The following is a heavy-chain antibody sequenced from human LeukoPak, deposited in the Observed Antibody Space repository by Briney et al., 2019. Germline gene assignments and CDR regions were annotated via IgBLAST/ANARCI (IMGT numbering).Heavy chain of an antibody. CDR2: ISGSGGST. J-gene: IGHJ4*02. CDR3: AKIQSGWYGSVRTNYFDY. CDR1: GFTFSSYG. Sequence: GGSLRLSCAASGFTFSSYGMSWVRQAPGKGLEWVSAISGSGGSTYYADSVKGRFTISRDNSKNTLYLQMNSLRAEDTAVYYCAKIQSGWYGSVRTNYFDYWGQGTLVTVSS. D-gene: IGHD6-19*01. V-gene: IGHV3-23*01.